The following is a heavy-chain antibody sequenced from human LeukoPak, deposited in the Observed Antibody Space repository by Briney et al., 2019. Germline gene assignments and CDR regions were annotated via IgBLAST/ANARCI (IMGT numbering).Heavy chain of an antibody. D-gene: IGHD1-26*01. J-gene: IGHJ4*02. V-gene: IGHV3-23*01. CDR2: INGSGGRT. CDR3: AKGNKWELLTRLDS. Sequence: GGSLRLSCAAPGFTFSIYAMHWVRQAPGKGLEWVSGINGSGGRTYYAVSVKGRFTISRDNAKNSLYLQMNSLRAEGTAVYYCAKGNKWELLTRLDSWGQGTLVTVPS. CDR1: GFTFSIYA.